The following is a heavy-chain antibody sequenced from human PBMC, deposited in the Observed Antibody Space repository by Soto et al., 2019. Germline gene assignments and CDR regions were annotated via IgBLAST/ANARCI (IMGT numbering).Heavy chain of an antibody. CDR3: ARDDGVSSTNVNAFEI. Sequence: PGGSLRLSCAASGFTFSRYYMNWVRQAPGKGLEWVSSISTTSTYTHYADSLKGRFTISRDNAKKLLYLEMDSLRAEDTAVYYCARDDGVSSTNVNAFEIWGQGTKVTVSS. V-gene: IGHV3-21*01. CDR1: GFTFSRYY. D-gene: IGHD2-2*01. CDR2: ISTTSTYT. J-gene: IGHJ3*02.